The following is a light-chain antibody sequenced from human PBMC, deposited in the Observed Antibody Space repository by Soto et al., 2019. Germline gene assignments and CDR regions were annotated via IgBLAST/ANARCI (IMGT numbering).Light chain of an antibody. CDR1: SSDVGSYNL. CDR3: CSYAGSSTFWV. J-gene: IGLJ1*01. CDR2: EVS. Sequence: QSVLTQPASVSGSPGQSITISCTGTSSDVGSYNLVSWYQQHPGKAPKLMTYEVSKRPSGVSNRFSGSKSGNTASLTISGPQAEDEADYYCCSYAGSSTFWVFGTGTKVTVL. V-gene: IGLV2-23*02.